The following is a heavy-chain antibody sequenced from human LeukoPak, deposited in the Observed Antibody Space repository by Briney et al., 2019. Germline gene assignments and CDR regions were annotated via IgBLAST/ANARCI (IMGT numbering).Heavy chain of an antibody. CDR1: GGTFSSYA. D-gene: IGHD3-10*01. V-gene: IGHV1-69*05. Sequence: GASVKVSCKASGGTFSSYAISWVRQAPGQGLEWMGGIIPIFGTANYAQKFQGRVTITTDESTSTAYMELSSLRSEDTAVYYCARAPYYYGSGSYGGGYYYMDVWGKGTTVTVSS. CDR3: ARAPYYYGSGSYGGGYYYMDV. CDR2: IIPIFGTA. J-gene: IGHJ6*03.